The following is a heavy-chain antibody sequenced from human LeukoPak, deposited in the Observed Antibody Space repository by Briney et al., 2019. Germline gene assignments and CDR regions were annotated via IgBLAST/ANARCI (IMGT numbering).Heavy chain of an antibody. CDR3: ARDGYGDPIIKGYFDY. CDR1: GFTFSSCA. Sequence: GRSLRLSCAASGFTFSSCAMHWVRQAPGKGLEWVAVISYDGSNKYYADSVKGRFTISRDNSKNTLYLQMNSLRAEDTAVYYCARDGYGDPIIKGYFDYWGQGTLVTVSS. J-gene: IGHJ4*02. D-gene: IGHD4-17*01. V-gene: IGHV3-30*04. CDR2: ISYDGSNK.